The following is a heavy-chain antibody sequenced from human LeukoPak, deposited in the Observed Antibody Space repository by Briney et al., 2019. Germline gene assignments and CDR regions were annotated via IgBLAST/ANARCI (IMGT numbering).Heavy chain of an antibody. CDR3: AKLDIVVIPAALFDY. CDR2: ISGSGGST. Sequence: PGGSLRLSCAASGFTFSSYAMSWVRLAPGKGLEWVSAISGSGGSTYYADSVKGRFTISRDNSKNTLYLQMNSLRAEDTAVYYCAKLDIVVIPAALFDYWGQGTLVTVSS. V-gene: IGHV3-23*01. D-gene: IGHD2-2*03. J-gene: IGHJ4*02. CDR1: GFTFSSYA.